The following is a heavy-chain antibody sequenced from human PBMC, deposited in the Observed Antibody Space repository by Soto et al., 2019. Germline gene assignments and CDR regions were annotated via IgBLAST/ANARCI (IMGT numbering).Heavy chain of an antibody. CDR2: ISSSSSTI. CDR1: GFTFSRYS. Sequence: GESLKISCAASGFTFSRYSMNWVRQAPGKGLEWVSYISSSSSTIYYADSVKGRFTISRDNAKNSLYLQMNSLRAEDTAVYYCARVSGYSNSNWFDPWGQGTLVTVSS. D-gene: IGHD4-4*01. V-gene: IGHV3-48*01. J-gene: IGHJ5*02. CDR3: ARVSGYSNSNWFDP.